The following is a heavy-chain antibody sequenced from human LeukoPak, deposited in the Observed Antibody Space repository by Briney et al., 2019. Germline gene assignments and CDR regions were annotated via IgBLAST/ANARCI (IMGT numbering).Heavy chain of an antibody. J-gene: IGHJ4*02. CDR3: ARGAYIAAAQYGY. CDR2: IYCSGTT. CDR1: GGSISSYY. Sequence: PSETLSLTCTVSGGSISSYYWSWIRQPPGKGLEWIGYIYCSGTTNYNPSLKSRVTISVDTSKNQFSLKLSSVTAADTAVYYCARGAYIAAAQYGYWGQGTLVTVSS. D-gene: IGHD6-13*01. V-gene: IGHV4-59*01.